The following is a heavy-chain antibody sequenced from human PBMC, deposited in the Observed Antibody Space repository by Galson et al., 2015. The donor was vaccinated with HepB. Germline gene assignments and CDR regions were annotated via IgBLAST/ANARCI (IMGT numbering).Heavy chain of an antibody. CDR2: ISYDGNNK. Sequence: SLRLSCAASGFTFSSHGMHWVRQAPGKGLEWVAFISYDGNNKYSADSVRGRFTISRDNSKNTLYLQMNSLRADDTAVYYCAKEWSGGGYYGSGRPFDYWGQGTLVTVSS. CDR3: AKEWSGGGYYGSGRPFDY. D-gene: IGHD3-10*01. V-gene: IGHV3-30*18. CDR1: GFTFSSHG. J-gene: IGHJ4*02.